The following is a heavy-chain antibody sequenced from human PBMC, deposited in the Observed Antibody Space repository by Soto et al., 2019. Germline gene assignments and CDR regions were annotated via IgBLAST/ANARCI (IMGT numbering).Heavy chain of an antibody. CDR1: GGSISSSSYY. CDR2: IYYSGST. J-gene: IGHJ4*02. Sequence: SETLCLTCTVSGGSISSSSYYWGWIRQPPGKGLEWIGSIYYSGSTYYNPSLKSRVTISVDRSKNQFSLKLSSVTAADTAVYYCAHRPRSGGLVITFFDYWGQGTLVTVSS. D-gene: IGHD3-22*01. V-gene: IGHV4-39*07. CDR3: AHRPRSGGLVITFFDY.